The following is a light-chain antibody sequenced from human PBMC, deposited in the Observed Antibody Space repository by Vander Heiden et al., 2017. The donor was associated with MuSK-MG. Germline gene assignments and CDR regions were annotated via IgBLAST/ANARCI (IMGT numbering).Light chain of an antibody. CDR2: DAS. J-gene: IGKJ4*01. Sequence: EIVLTQSPATLSLSPGERATLSCRASQSVSSYLAWYQQKPVLAPRLLIYDASNSATGIPARFSASASGTDFTLTMSSLEPEDIAVYYCQQRCTWRQTFGGGTRVEMK. CDR1: QSVSSY. V-gene: IGKV3-11*01. CDR3: QQRCTWRQT.